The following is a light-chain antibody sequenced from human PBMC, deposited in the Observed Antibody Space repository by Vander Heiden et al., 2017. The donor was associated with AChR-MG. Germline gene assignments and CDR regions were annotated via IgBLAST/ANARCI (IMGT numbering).Light chain of an antibody. CDR1: QSVSNNY. J-gene: IGKJ1*01. CDR3: HQDGSSPGT. Sequence: EIVLTQSPGTLSLSPGERATLSCRATQSVSNNYLAWYQQKPGQAPRLLIYGASSRATGIPDRFSGSGSGADFTLTISRLEPEDFAVYYCHQDGSSPGTFGQGTKVEIK. V-gene: IGKV3-20*01. CDR2: GAS.